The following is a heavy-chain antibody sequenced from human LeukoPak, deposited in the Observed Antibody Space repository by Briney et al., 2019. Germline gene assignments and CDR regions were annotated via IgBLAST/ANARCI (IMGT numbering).Heavy chain of an antibody. CDR2: ISGSGGST. D-gene: IGHD2-2*01. J-gene: IGHJ6*02. V-gene: IGHV3-23*01. CDR3: AKDLVPAATDYYYYYGMDV. Sequence: GGSLRLSCAASGFTFSSYAMSWVRQAPGKGLEWVSAISGSGGSTYYADPVKGRLTISRDNSKNTLYLQMNSLRAEDTAVYYCAKDLVPAATDYYYYYGMDVWGQGTTVTVSS. CDR1: GFTFSSYA.